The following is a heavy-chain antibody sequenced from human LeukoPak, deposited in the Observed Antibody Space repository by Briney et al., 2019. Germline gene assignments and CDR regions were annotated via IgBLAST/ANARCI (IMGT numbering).Heavy chain of an antibody. J-gene: IGHJ5*02. CDR1: GFTVSNYY. CDR2: IYSDDRT. V-gene: IGHV3-53*01. Sequence: GGSLRLSCAVSGFTVSNYYMSWVRQAPGKGLEWVSVIYSDDRTYHADSVKGRFTISRDNSKNTLYLQMNNLRVEDTAVYYCARDRTAADPWGQGTLVTVSS. CDR3: ARDRTAADP. D-gene: IGHD6-13*01.